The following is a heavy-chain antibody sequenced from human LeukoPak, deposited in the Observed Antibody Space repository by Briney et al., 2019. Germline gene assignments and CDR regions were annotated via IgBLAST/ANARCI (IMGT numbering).Heavy chain of an antibody. CDR2: FDPEDGET. J-gene: IGHJ4*02. Sequence: GASVKVSCKVSGYTLTELSMHWVRQAPGKGLEWMGGFDPEDGETIYAQKFRGRVTMTEDTSTDTAYMELSSLRSEDTAVYYCATVPTAPYYYDSSGYSFDYWGQGTLVTVSS. V-gene: IGHV1-24*01. CDR1: GYTLTELS. D-gene: IGHD3-22*01. CDR3: ATVPTAPYYYDSSGYSFDY.